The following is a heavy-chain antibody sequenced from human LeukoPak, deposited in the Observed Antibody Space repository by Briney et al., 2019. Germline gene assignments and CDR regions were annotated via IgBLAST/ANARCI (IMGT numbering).Heavy chain of an antibody. Sequence: GGALRLSCAASGFTFSNYGMHWVRQAPGKGLEWLAAIFYDGSNKYYADTVKGRFTISRDNSKNTLYLQVNSLRAEDTAVYYCARDQALYFSYGDYWGQGTLVTVSS. J-gene: IGHJ4*02. CDR1: GFTFSNYG. V-gene: IGHV3-33*01. CDR2: IFYDGSNK. D-gene: IGHD2/OR15-2a*01. CDR3: ARDQALYFSYGDY.